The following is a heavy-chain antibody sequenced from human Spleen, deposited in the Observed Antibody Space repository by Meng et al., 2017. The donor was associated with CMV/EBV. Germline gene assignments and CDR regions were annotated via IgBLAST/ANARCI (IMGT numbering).Heavy chain of an antibody. Sequence: GESLKISCAASGFNLTTYNINWVRQAPGKGLEWVSSISRSSDYIHYADSVKGRFTVSRDNAKNSVFLQMNRLRVDDTAVYYCARTYDFWSGTDWGQGTLVTVSS. CDR2: ISRSSDYI. J-gene: IGHJ4*02. CDR3: ARTYDFWSGTD. CDR1: GFNLTTYN. V-gene: IGHV3-21*01. D-gene: IGHD3-3*01.